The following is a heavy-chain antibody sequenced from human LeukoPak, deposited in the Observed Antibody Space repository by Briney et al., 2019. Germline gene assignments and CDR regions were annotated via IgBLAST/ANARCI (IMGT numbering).Heavy chain of an antibody. CDR3: ARGPALNTYYYDSSGYTFGY. CDR1: GYSFTSYW. J-gene: IGHJ4*02. D-gene: IGHD3-22*01. Sequence: GESLKISCKGSGYSFTSYWIGWVRQMPGKGLEWMGIIYPGDSGTRYSPSFQGQVTISADKSISTAYLQWSSLKASDTAMYYCARGPALNTYYYDSSGYTFGYWGQGTLVTVSS. CDR2: IYPGDSGT. V-gene: IGHV5-51*01.